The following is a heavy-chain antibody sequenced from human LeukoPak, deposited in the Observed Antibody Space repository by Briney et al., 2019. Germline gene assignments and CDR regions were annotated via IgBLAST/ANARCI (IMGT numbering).Heavy chain of an antibody. CDR3: ARDGGVLRYFDWLSYGMDV. V-gene: IGHV4-59*13. D-gene: IGHD3-9*01. Sequence: SETLSLTCTVSGGSISPYYWNWIRQPPGKGLEWIGYIYYSGSTNYNPSLKSRVTISVDTSKNQFSLKLSSVTAADTAVYYCARDGGVLRYFDWLSYGMDVWGQGTTVTVSS. CDR2: IYYSGST. CDR1: GGSISPYY. J-gene: IGHJ6*02.